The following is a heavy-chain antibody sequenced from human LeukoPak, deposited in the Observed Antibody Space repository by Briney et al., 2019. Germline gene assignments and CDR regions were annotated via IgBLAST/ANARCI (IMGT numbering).Heavy chain of an antibody. CDR2: INTDGTVT. D-gene: IGHD6-19*01. CDR3: ATKQWLAPPSAS. J-gene: IGHJ5*01. Sequence: GGSLRLSRAASGFTFSKYWMLWVRQAAGKGLESVSRINTDGTVTTYADSVKGRFTVSRDYADNTMFLQMNSVRDEDTAVYYCATKQWLAPPSASWGHGTPVTVSS. V-gene: IGHV3-74*01. CDR1: GFTFSKYW.